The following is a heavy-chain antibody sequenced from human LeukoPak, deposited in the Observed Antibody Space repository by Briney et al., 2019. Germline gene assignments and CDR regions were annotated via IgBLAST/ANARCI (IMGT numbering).Heavy chain of an antibody. V-gene: IGHV4-59*08. Sequence: PSETLSLTCTVSGGSTSGYYWSWIRQPPGRGLDWIGYISYWGNTNYTPSLGGRVTISLDTPKNQFSLKVRSVTATDTAIYYCARHDGVPLIRNGFNYWGQGTLVTVSS. D-gene: IGHD2-8*01. CDR3: ARHDGVPLIRNGFNY. CDR1: GGSTSGYY. CDR2: ISYWGNT. J-gene: IGHJ4*02.